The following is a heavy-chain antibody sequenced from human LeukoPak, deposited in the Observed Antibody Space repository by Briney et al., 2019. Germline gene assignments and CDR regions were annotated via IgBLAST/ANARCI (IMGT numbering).Heavy chain of an antibody. V-gene: IGHV3-33*01. CDR2: IWYDGSNK. CDR1: GFTFSGFG. D-gene: IGHD6-13*01. CDR3: ARSLYSGSWHTNWFDP. Sequence: GGSLRLSCAASGFTFSGFGMHWVRQAPGKGLEWVAVIWYDGSNKYYGDSVKGRFTISRDNSKNTLYLQMNSLRAEDTAVYYCARSLYSGSWHTNWFDPWGQGTLVTVSS. J-gene: IGHJ5*02.